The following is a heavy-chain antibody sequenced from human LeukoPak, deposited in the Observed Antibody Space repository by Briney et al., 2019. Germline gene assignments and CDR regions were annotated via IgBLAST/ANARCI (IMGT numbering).Heavy chain of an antibody. Sequence: ASVKVSCKASGYTFTGYYMHWVRQAPGQGLEWMGWINPNSGGTNYAQKFQGRVTMTRDTSISTAYMELSRLRSDDTAVYYCARGAFTVTTFYYYYYMDVWGKGTTVIVSS. CDR2: INPNSGGT. J-gene: IGHJ6*03. D-gene: IGHD4-17*01. CDR1: GYTFTGYY. CDR3: ARGAFTVTTFYYYYYMDV. V-gene: IGHV1-2*02.